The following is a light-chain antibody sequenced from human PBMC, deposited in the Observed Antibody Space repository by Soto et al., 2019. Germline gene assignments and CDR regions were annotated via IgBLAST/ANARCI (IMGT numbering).Light chain of an antibody. CDR1: NSDVGTYNL. CDR3: CSSAGSHTFV. V-gene: IGLV2-23*02. CDR2: EVN. Sequence: QSALTQPASVSGSPGQSITISCTGTNSDVGTYNLVSWHQQHPGKTPKFMIYEVNKRPSGVSDRFSGSKSGNTASLTISGLHTDDEADYYCCSSAGSHTFVFGTGTKVTVL. J-gene: IGLJ1*01.